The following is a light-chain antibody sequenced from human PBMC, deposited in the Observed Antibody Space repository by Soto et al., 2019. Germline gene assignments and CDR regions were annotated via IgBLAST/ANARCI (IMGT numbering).Light chain of an antibody. Sequence: EIVLTQSPGTLSLSPGERATLSCRASQSISRGYLAWYQQKPGQAPRLLIPGASNRATGIPDRFSGSGSGTDFTLTISRLDPEDFAVYYCQQYGGSPLVTFGGGTKVEIK. CDR3: QQYGGSPLVT. V-gene: IGKV3-20*01. CDR1: QSISRGY. CDR2: GAS. J-gene: IGKJ4*01.